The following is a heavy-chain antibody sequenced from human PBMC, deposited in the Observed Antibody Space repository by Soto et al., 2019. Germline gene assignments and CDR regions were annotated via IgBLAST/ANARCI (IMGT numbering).Heavy chain of an antibody. D-gene: IGHD2-15*01. Sequence: ASVKVSCKASAYTFSSADITWVRQATGQGPEWMGWMNPKSGNTGYSQKFQGRVTMTRDTSTSTAYMELSSLRSDDTAVYYCARVGCSGGSCYSDYWGQGTLVTVSS. J-gene: IGHJ4*02. CDR2: MNPKSGNT. CDR1: AYTFSSAD. V-gene: IGHV1-8*02. CDR3: ARVGCSGGSCYSDY.